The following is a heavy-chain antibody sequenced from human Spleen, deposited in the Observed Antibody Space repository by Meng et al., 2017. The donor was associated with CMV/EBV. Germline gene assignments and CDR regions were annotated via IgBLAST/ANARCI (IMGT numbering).Heavy chain of an antibody. CDR2: ISGSGGST. D-gene: IGHD6-13*01. CDR1: GFTFSSYA. J-gene: IGHJ4*02. Sequence: GGSLRLSCAASGFTFSSYAMSRVRKAPGKGLEWVSAISGSGGSTYYADSVKGRFTISRDNSKNTLYLQMNILRAEDTAVYYCAYLPYSSSWDYWGQGTLVTVSS. CDR3: AYLPYSSSWDY. V-gene: IGHV3-23*01.